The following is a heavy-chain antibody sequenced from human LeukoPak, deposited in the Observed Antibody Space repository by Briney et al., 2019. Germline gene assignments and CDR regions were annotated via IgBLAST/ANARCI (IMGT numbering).Heavy chain of an antibody. V-gene: IGHV4-59*11. CDR1: GGFISSHY. J-gene: IGHJ4*02. CDR2: IYYSGST. CDR3: ARDGSGSSSPGFDY. D-gene: IGHD6-6*01. Sequence: SESLSLTCTVSGGFISSHYWSWIRQPPGKGLEWIGYIYYSGSTNYNPAPKSRVTISVDTSKNQFSLKLSSVTAADTAVYYCARDGSGSSSPGFDYWGQGTLVTVSS.